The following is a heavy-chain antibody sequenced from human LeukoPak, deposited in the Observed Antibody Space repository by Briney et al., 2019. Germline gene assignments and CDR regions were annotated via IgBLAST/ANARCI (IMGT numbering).Heavy chain of an antibody. Sequence: ASVEVSCKASGYNFVNYAVTWVRQAPGQGLEWMGWISSNNAHKNYAQNLQDRVTMTTDTSTATAYMELRGLRSDDTAVYYCARGGVSTRYCGVTNCYLTPIDYWGQGTRVTVSS. V-gene: IGHV1-18*01. CDR1: GYNFVNYA. J-gene: IGHJ4*02. CDR2: ISSNNAHK. D-gene: IGHD2-2*01. CDR3: ARGGVSTRYCGVTNCYLTPIDY.